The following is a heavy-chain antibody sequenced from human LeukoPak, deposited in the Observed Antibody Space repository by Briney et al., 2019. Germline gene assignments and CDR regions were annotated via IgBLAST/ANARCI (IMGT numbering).Heavy chain of an antibody. J-gene: IGHJ4*02. V-gene: IGHV3-21*01. CDR2: ISSSSSYI. CDR3: ARETTVVTPIDY. Sequence: GGSPRLSCAASGFTFSSYSMNWVRQAPGKGLEWVSSISSSSSYIYYADSVKGRFTISRDNAKNSLYLQMNSLRAEDTAVYYCARETTVVTPIDYWGQGTLVTVSS. D-gene: IGHD4-23*01. CDR1: GFTFSSYS.